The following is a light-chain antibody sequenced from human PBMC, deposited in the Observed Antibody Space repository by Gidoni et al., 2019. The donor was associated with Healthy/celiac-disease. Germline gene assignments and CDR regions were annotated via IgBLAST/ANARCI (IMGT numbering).Light chain of an antibody. V-gene: IGKV3-20*01. J-gene: IGKJ1*01. CDR3: QQYGSSPWT. CDR1: QSVSSSY. Sequence: EIVLTQSPGTLSLSPGERATLSCRASQSVSSSYLAWYQQKPGQAPRLLISGASSRATGIPDRFSGSGSGTDFTLTISRLEPEDFAVYSCQQYGSSPWTFGQGTKAEIK. CDR2: GAS.